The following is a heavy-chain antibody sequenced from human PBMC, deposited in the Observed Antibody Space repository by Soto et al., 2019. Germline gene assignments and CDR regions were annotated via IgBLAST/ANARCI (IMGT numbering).Heavy chain of an antibody. Sequence: QVQLVQSGAEVKRPGSSVKVSCKASGGTFSSYPIIWVRQAPGQGLEWMGGTNGNLGTGNYAQKFRGRLTITTDISTTTAYMELSSLTSEDKAVYYCARRDSHGFFRYFDNWGQGTLVTVSS. J-gene: IGHJ4*02. D-gene: IGHD3-10*01. CDR2: TNGNLGTG. CDR1: GGTFSSYP. V-gene: IGHV1-69*06. CDR3: ARRDSHGFFRYFDN.